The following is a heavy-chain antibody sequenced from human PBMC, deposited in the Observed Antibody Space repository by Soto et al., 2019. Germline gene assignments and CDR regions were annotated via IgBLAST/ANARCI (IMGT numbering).Heavy chain of an antibody. D-gene: IGHD6-19*01. J-gene: IGHJ3*01. V-gene: IGHV6-1*01. CDR1: GDSVSSNSAA. Sequence: PSQTLSLTCAMSGDSVSSNSAAWNWIRQSPSRGLEWRGRTYYRAKWYNDYAVSGKSRITINPDTSKNQFCLQLNSVTPEDTAVYYCASEYRRGLDAFDLWGPGTMVTVS. CDR3: ASEYRRGLDAFDL. CDR2: TYYRAKWYN.